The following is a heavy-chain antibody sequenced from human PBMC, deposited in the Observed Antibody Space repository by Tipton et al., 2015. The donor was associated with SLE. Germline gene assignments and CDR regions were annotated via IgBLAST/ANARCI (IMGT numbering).Heavy chain of an antibody. D-gene: IGHD5-18*01. CDR2: INHSGST. CDR3: ARVATAMAPYYYYYYMDV. CDR1: GGSFSGYY. V-gene: IGHV4-34*01. J-gene: IGHJ6*03. Sequence: GLVKPSETLSLTCAVYGGSFSGYYWSWIRQPPGKGLEWIGEINHSGSTNYNPSLKSRVTISVDKSKNQFSLKLSSVTAADTAVYYCARVATAMAPYYYYYYMDVWGKGTTVTVSS.